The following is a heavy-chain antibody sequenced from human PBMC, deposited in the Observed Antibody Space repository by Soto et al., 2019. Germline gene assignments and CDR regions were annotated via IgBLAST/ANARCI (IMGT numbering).Heavy chain of an antibody. V-gene: IGHV3-9*01. D-gene: IGHD3-16*01. Sequence: EVQLVESGGGLVQPGRSLRLSCAASGFTFDDYAMHWVRQAPGKGLEWVSGISWNSGSIGYADSVKGRFTISRDNAKNSLYLQMNSLRAEDTALYCCAKDSSWGTPNNYFDYWGQGTLVTVSS. J-gene: IGHJ4*02. CDR1: GFTFDDYA. CDR3: AKDSSWGTPNNYFDY. CDR2: ISWNSGSI.